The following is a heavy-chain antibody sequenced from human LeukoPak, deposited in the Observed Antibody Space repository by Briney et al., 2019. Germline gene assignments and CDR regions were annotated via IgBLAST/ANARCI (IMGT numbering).Heavy chain of an antibody. CDR3: ARARGVGYYFDY. J-gene: IGHJ4*02. CDR1: GFTFSSYW. D-gene: IGHD1-26*01. Sequence: GGSLRLSCAASGFTFSSYWMSWVRQAPGKGLEGVANIKEDGSEKYYVDSVKGRFTISRDNAKNLLYLQMNSLRAEDTAVYYCARARGVGYYFDYWGQGTLVTVSS. CDR2: IKEDGSEK. V-gene: IGHV3-7*01.